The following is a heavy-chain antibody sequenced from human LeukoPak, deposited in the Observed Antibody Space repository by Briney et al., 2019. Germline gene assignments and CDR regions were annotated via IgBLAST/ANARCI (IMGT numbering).Heavy chain of an antibody. D-gene: IGHD1-26*01. CDR2: IYYSENT. V-gene: IGHV4-31*03. J-gene: IGHJ4*02. CDR3: ARGATVEYFDH. CDR1: CGSISSGGYY. Sequence: SDTLSLTCTVSCGSISSGGYYWIWIRQHPGKGLEWIGYIYYSENTHYISSLKSRVTISVDTSKNQFSLKLSSVTAADTAVYYCARGATVEYFDHWGQGALVTVSS.